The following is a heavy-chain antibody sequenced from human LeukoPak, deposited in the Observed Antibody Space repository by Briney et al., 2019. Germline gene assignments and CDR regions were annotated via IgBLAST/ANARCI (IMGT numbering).Heavy chain of an antibody. CDR3: AKGGWLLSNAFDI. CDR1: GFTLSSYA. CDR2: ISGSGGST. J-gene: IGHJ3*02. Sequence: GGSLRLSCAASGFTLSSYAMSWVRQAPGKGLEWVSAISGSGGSTYYADSVKGRFTISRDNSKNTLYLQMNSLGAEDTAVYYCAKGGWLLSNAFDIWGQGTMVTVSS. D-gene: IGHD3-3*01. V-gene: IGHV3-23*01.